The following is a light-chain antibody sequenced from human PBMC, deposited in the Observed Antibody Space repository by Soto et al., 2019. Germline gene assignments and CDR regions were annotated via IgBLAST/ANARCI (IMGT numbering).Light chain of an antibody. CDR3: QKYNSAPQT. CDR1: QGIRND. CDR2: AAS. J-gene: IGKJ1*01. V-gene: IGKV1-27*01. Sequence: DIQMTQSPSSLSASVGDRVTITCRASQGIRNDLAWYQQKPGKVPKLLIYAASTSQSGVPSRFSGSGSGTDFTLTISSLQPEDVATYYCQKYNSAPQTFGQGTKVEIK.